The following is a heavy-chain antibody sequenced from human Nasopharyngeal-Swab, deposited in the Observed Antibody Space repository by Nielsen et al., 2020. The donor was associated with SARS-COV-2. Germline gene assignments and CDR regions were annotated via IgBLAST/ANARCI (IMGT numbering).Heavy chain of an antibody. Sequence: VREAPGKGLEWVAVIWYDGSNKYYADSVKGRFTISRDNSKNTLYLQMNSLRAEDTAVYYCARDPPGGSGSYAFDIWGQGTMVT. CDR2: IWYDGSNK. D-gene: IGHD3-10*01. V-gene: IGHV3-33*01. CDR3: ARDPPGGSGSYAFDI. J-gene: IGHJ3*02.